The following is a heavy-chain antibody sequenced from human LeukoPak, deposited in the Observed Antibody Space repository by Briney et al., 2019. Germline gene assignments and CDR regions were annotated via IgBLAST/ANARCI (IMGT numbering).Heavy chain of an antibody. CDR2: IYYSGTT. CDR3: ARQADDSSSSLVYFDY. V-gene: IGHV4-59*08. J-gene: IGHJ4*02. D-gene: IGHD6-6*01. Sequence: PSETLSLTCAVSGGSISSHYWSWIRQPPGKGLEWIGFIYYSGTTKYNPSLKSRVTISADTSKNQFSLELSSVTAADTAVYYCARQADDSSSSLVYFDYWGQGTLVTVSS. CDR1: GGSISSHY.